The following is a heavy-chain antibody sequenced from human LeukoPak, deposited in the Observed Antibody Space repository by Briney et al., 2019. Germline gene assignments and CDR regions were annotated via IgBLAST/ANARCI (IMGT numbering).Heavy chain of an antibody. D-gene: IGHD2-15*01. J-gene: IGHJ4*02. Sequence: PSETLSLTCTVSGGSISSYYWSWVRQPPGKGLEWIGYIYYSGSTNYNPSLKSRVTISVDTSKNQFSLTLSSMTAADTAVYYCAREGSGGLLDYWGQGTLVTVSS. V-gene: IGHV4-59*01. CDR2: IYYSGST. CDR1: GGSISSYY. CDR3: AREGSGGLLDY.